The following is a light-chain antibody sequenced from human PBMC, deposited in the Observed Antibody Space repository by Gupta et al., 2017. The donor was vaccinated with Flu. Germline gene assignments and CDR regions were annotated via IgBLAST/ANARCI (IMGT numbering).Light chain of an antibody. V-gene: IGKV3-20*01. Sequence: EVVLTQSPGTLSLSPGERATLSCRASQTVIDSFLAWYQQKPGQAPRLLIFGASSRATGIPDRFGGSGSGTDFTLTITKVDPEDSAVYYCQLYGSSPLFTFGPGTKVDI. CDR2: GAS. J-gene: IGKJ3*01. CDR3: QLYGSSPLFT. CDR1: QTVIDSF.